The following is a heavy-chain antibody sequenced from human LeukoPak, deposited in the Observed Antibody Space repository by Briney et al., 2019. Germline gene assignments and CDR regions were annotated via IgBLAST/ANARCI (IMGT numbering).Heavy chain of an antibody. V-gene: IGHV4-4*07. CDR1: GGSTSDDY. CDR3: ARDSPPFDQ. CDR2: IYISGST. J-gene: IGHJ4*02. Sequence: SETLSLTCTVSGGSTSDDYWSWIRQPAGKGLEWIGRIYISGSTNYNSSFKSRVAMSIDASKNEFSLKLSSVTAADTAVYYCARDSPPFDQWGQGTLVTVFS.